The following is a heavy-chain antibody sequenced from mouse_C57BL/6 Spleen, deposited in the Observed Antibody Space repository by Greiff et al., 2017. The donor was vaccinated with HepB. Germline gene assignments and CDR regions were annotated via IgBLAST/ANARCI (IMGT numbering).Heavy chain of an antibody. J-gene: IGHJ1*03. CDR3: AKGPYYYGSSYYWYFDV. Sequence: EVQLVESGPGLVKPSHSLSLTCSVTGYSITSGYYWNWIRQFPGNKLEWMGYISYDGSNNYNPSLKNRISITRDTSKNQFFLKLNSVTTEDTATYYCAKGPYYYGSSYYWYFDVWGTGTTVTVSS. CDR1: GYSITSGYY. V-gene: IGHV3-6*01. CDR2: ISYDGSN. D-gene: IGHD1-1*01.